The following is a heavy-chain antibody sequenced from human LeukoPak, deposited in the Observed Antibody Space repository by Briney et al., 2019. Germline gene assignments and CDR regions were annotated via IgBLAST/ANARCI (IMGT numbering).Heavy chain of an antibody. CDR1: GFTFSSYA. CDR3: ASLGLAAVIVDAFDI. J-gene: IGHJ3*02. Sequence: GGSLRLSCAASGFTFSSYAMHWVRQAPGKGLEWVAVISYDGSNKYYADSVKGRFTISRDNSKNTLYLQMNSLRAEDTAVYYCASLGLAAVIVDAFDIWGQGTMVTVSS. CDR2: ISYDGSNK. D-gene: IGHD3-16*01. V-gene: IGHV3-30*04.